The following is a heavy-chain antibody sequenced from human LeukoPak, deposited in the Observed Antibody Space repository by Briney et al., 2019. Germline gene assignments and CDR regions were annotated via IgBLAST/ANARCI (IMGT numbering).Heavy chain of an antibody. D-gene: IGHD3-10*01. CDR3: ARGSGPGTFDI. J-gene: IGHJ3*02. Sequence: GGSLRLSCAASGFTFSSYDIHWVRQTTGKGLQWVSTIGTADDTYYSDSLKGRFTISRENAKSSFYLQMNSLRAGDTAVYYCARGSGPGTFDIWGQGTTVIVSS. CDR1: GFTFSSYD. V-gene: IGHV3-13*01. CDR2: IGTADDT.